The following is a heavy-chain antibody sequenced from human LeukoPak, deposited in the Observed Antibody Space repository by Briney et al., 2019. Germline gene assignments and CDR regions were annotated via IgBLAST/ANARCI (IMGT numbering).Heavy chain of an antibody. V-gene: IGHV7-4-1*02. D-gene: IGHD6-13*01. Sequence: GASVKVSCKASGYTFTSYAMNWVRQAPGQGLEWMGWINTNTGNPTYAQGFTGRFVFSLDTSVSTAYLQISSLKAEDTAVYYCARGKFALRAAAPGYWGQGTLVTVSS. J-gene: IGHJ4*02. CDR1: GYTFTSYA. CDR3: ARGKFALRAAAPGY. CDR2: INTNTGNP.